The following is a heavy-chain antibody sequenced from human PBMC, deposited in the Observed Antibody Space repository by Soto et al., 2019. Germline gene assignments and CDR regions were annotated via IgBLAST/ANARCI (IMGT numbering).Heavy chain of an antibody. CDR3: ARVEGWLRFLEGVAFDY. V-gene: IGHV3-11*01. Sequence: QVQLVESGGGLVKPGGSLRLSCAASGFTFSDYYMSWIRQAPGKGLEWVSYISSSGSTIYYADSVKGRFTISRDNAKNSLYQRMNSLSAEDTAVYYCARVEGWLRFLEGVAFDYWGQGTLVTVSS. CDR1: GFTFSDYY. CDR2: ISSSGSTI. J-gene: IGHJ4*02. D-gene: IGHD5-12*01.